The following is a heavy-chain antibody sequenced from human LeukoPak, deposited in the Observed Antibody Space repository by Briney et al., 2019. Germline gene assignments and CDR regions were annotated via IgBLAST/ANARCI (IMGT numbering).Heavy chain of an antibody. CDR1: GFTFSSYS. V-gene: IGHV3-48*01. J-gene: IGHJ4*02. Sequence: GGSLRLSCAASGFTFSSYSMNWVRQAPGKGLEWVSYISSSSSTIYYADSVKGRFTISRDNAKNSLYLQMNSLRAEDTAVYYCARGSLAAAGTRDYWGQGTLVTVSS. CDR3: ARGSLAAAGTRDY. CDR2: ISSSSSTI. D-gene: IGHD6-13*01.